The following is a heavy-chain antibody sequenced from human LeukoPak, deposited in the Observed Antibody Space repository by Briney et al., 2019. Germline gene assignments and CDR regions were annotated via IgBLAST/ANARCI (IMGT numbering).Heavy chain of an antibody. CDR3: ATGYSSGWFRVDY. J-gene: IGHJ4*02. CDR1: GGTFSSYA. CDR2: IIPILGIA. V-gene: IGHV1-69*04. D-gene: IGHD6-19*01. Sequence: SVKVSCKASGGTFSSYAISWVRQAPGQGLEWMGRIIPILGIANYAQKFQGRVTITADKSTSTAYMELSSLRSEDTAVYYCATGYSSGWFRVDYWGQGTLVTVSS.